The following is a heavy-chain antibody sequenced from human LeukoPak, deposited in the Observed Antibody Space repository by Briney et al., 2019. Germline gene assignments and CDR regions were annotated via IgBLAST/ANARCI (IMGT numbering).Heavy chain of an antibody. J-gene: IGHJ5*02. D-gene: IGHD3-9*01. CDR3: AKEVRYDILTGYAS. CDR2: ISGSGGST. CDR1: GFTFSSYA. Sequence: GGSLRLSCAASGFTFSSYAMSWDRQAPGKGLEWVSAISGSGGSTYYADSVKGRFTISRDNSKNTLYLQMNSLRAEDTAVYYCAKEVRYDILTGYASWGQGTLVTVSS. V-gene: IGHV3-23*01.